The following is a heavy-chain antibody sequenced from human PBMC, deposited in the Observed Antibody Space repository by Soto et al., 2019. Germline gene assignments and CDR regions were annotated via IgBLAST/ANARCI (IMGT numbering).Heavy chain of an antibody. CDR1: GDSVSGYY. Sequence: SETLSLTCTVSGDSVSGYYWYWIRQPAGKGLEWIGRMYTSGITNYSPSLESRVTMSVDTSKNQFSLKLTSVTAADTAVYYCARDDKGVSAAMLCWGKGTLGTVS. CDR2: MYTSGIT. J-gene: IGHJ4*02. D-gene: IGHD2-2*01. V-gene: IGHV4-4*07. CDR3: ARDDKGVSAAMLC.